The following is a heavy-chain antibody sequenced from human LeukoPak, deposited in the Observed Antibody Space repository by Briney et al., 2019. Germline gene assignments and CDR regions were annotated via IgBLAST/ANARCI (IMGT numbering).Heavy chain of an antibody. CDR3: AKRDGPYFFDY. Sequence: GGSLRLSCAASEFLFFNYGMNWVRQAPGKGLEWVSVVTGNGAETKYADSVKGRFTVFRDNSKNMLYLQMNRLRADDTAVYYCAKRDGPYFFDYWGQGTPVTVSS. J-gene: IGHJ4*02. CDR1: EFLFFNYG. CDR2: VTGNGAET. V-gene: IGHV3-23*01.